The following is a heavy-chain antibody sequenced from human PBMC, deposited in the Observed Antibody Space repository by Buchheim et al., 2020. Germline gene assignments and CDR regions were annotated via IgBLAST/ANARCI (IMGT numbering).Heavy chain of an antibody. Sequence: EVQLVESGGGLVQPGGSLRLSCAASVFTFSSYSMNWVRQPPGRGVEWGSYISSSSSITYNADSVKGRFTISRDNANNPLSLKMNSLGAEDTAVYYCARGAVGGGYTTDYWGQGTL. D-gene: IGHD3-22*01. J-gene: IGHJ4*02. V-gene: IGHV3-48*04. CDR3: ARGAVGGGYTTDY. CDR1: VFTFSSYS. CDR2: ISSSSSIT.